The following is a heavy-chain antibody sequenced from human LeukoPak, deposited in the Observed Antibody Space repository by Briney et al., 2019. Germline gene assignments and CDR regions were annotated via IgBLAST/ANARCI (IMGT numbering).Heavy chain of an antibody. CDR3: ARARSLGYYGSGSLTY. J-gene: IGHJ4*02. V-gene: IGHV4-30-4*08. CDR1: GGSISSGGYY. Sequence: SETLSLTCTVSGGSISSGGYYWSWVRQHPGKGLGWLGYIYYSGSTYYNPSLKSRVTISVDTSKNQFSLKLSSVTAADTAVYYCARARSLGYYGSGSLTYWGQGTLVTVSS. D-gene: IGHD3-10*01. CDR2: IYYSGST.